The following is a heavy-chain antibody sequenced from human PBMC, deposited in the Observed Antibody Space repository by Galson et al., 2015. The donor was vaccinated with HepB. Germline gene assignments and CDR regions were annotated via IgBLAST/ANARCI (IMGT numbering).Heavy chain of an antibody. D-gene: IGHD1-1*01. CDR3: ARGATGTTPNEYYYYGMDV. Sequence: SVKVSCKASGYTFTSYDINWVRQATGQGLEWMGWMNPNSGNTGYAQKFQGRVTMTRNTSISTAYMELSSLRSEDTAVYYCARGATGTTPNEYYYYGMDVWGQGTTVTVSS. CDR1: GYTFTSYD. J-gene: IGHJ6*02. V-gene: IGHV1-8*01. CDR2: MNPNSGNT.